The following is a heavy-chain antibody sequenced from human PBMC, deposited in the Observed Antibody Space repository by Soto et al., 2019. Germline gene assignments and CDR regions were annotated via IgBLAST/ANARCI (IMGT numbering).Heavy chain of an antibody. CDR2: SNSGGSSI. D-gene: IGHD3-3*01. CDR3: AREESAWPLAYGLDV. Sequence: GGSLRRSCAVSGFPISSHWMHWVRQATGKGLVWVSRSNSGGSSINNAASVKGRFTLSRDNAKNSVSLQMNSLSDEDTAVYYCAREESAWPLAYGLDVWGRGTTVTVSS. CDR1: GFPISSHW. V-gene: IGHV3-74*01. J-gene: IGHJ6*02.